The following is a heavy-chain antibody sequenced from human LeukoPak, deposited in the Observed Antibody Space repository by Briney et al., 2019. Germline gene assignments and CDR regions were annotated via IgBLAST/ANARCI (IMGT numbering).Heavy chain of an antibody. D-gene: IGHD3-9*01. CDR2: INPSGGST. CDR3: ATGPGRYFDWLED. CDR1: GYTFTSYY. J-gene: IGHJ5*02. Sequence: ASVKVSCKASGYTFTSYYMHWVRQAPGQGLEWMGGINPSGGSTSYAQKFQGRLTMTRDTSTSTVYMELSSLRSEDTAVYYCATGPGRYFDWLEDWGQGTLVTVSS. V-gene: IGHV1-46*01.